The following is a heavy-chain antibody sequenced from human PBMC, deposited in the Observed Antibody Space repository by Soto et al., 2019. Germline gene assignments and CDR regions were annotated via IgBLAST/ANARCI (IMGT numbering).Heavy chain of an antibody. J-gene: IGHJ4*02. CDR2: VSFRGDI. D-gene: IGHD2-2*01. CDR1: GFMFSSYT. CDR3: ARGCSSASCYYY. V-gene: IGHV3-21*01. Sequence: PGGSLRLSCTASGFMFSSYTMNWVRQAPGKGLEWVSSVSFRGDIYYADSLEGRFTISRDDAKNSLYLQMNSLRAEDTAGYYCARGCSSASCYYYWGQGTLVTVSS.